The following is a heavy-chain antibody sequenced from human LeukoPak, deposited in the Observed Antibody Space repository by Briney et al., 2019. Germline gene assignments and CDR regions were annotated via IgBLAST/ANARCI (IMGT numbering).Heavy chain of an antibody. Sequence: GGSLRLSCAASGFTFNNYAMSWVRQAPGKGLEWVSAISGGGGSTYYADSVKGRFTISRDNSKNTLYLQMNSLRAEDTAVYYCAKAGGSLQSSNSGYWGQGTLVTVSS. CDR2: ISGGGGST. J-gene: IGHJ4*02. D-gene: IGHD4-11*01. CDR1: GFTFNNYA. V-gene: IGHV3-23*01. CDR3: AKAGGSLQSSNSGY.